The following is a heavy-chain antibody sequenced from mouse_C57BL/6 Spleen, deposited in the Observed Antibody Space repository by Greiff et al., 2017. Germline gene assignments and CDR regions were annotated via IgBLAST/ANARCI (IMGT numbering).Heavy chain of an antibody. J-gene: IGHJ1*03. Sequence: EVQVVESGGGLVKPGGSLKLSCAASGFTFSSYAMSWVRQTPEKRLEWVATISDGGSYTYYPDNVKGRFTISRDNAKNNLYLQMSHLKSEDTAMYYCARERDYAWYFDVWHRDHGHRLL. D-gene: IGHD2-4*01. CDR1: GFTFSSYA. CDR2: ISDGGSYT. CDR3: ARERDYAWYFDV. V-gene: IGHV5-4*01.